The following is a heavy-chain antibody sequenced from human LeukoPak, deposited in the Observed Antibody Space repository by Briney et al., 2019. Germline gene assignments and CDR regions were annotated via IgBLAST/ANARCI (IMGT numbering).Heavy chain of an antibody. V-gene: IGHV1-69*13. J-gene: IGHJ4*02. Sequence: GASVKVSCKASGATFSTYANSWVRQAPGQGLEWMGVIIPIFGTANYAQKFQGRGTITADESTTTAYMELSSLRSEDTAGSYCARAGGNYYFDYWGQGTLVTVSS. D-gene: IGHD1-14*01. CDR3: ARAGGNYYFDY. CDR2: IIPIFGTA. CDR1: GATFSTYA.